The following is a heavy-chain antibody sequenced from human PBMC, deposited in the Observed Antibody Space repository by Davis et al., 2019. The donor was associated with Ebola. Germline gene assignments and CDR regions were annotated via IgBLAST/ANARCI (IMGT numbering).Heavy chain of an antibody. CDR3: AKVMWNHRTYGMDV. CDR2: ISGSGSST. Sequence: GESLKISCAASGFTFSSYAMSWVRQAPGKGLEWVSGISGSGSSTYYADSVKGRFTISRDNAKNSLYLQMNSLRAEDTALYYCAKVMWNHRTYGMDVWGQGTTVTVSS. J-gene: IGHJ6*02. D-gene: IGHD1-14*01. CDR1: GFTFSSYA. V-gene: IGHV3-23*01.